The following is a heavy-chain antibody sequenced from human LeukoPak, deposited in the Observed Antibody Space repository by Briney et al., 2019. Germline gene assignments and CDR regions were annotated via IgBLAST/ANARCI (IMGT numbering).Heavy chain of an antibody. CDR1: GFTFDDYA. Sequence: GGSLRLSCAASGFTFDDYAMHWVRQAPGKGLEWVSGISWNSGSIGYADSVKGRFTISRDNAKNSLYLQMNSLRAEDMALYYCAKDISRSGWYGAFDIWGQGTMVTVSS. J-gene: IGHJ3*02. V-gene: IGHV3-9*03. CDR2: ISWNSGSI. D-gene: IGHD6-19*01. CDR3: AKDISRSGWYGAFDI.